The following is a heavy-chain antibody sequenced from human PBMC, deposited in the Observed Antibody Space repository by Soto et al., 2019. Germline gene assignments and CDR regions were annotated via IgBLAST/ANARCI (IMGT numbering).Heavy chain of an antibody. Sequence: QVHLVQSGAEVKKPGASVKVSCKTSGYTFTRYGISWVQQDPGQGLGWMGWISGYDGRTNFAQKVQDRVTMTTDTSTNTVYMELRSLRSDDTAVYYCAREGDVPYYYYGMDVWGQGTTVTVSS. CDR2: ISGYDGRT. CDR3: AREGDVPYYYYGMDV. D-gene: IGHD2-21*02. CDR1: GYTFTRYG. V-gene: IGHV1-18*01. J-gene: IGHJ6*02.